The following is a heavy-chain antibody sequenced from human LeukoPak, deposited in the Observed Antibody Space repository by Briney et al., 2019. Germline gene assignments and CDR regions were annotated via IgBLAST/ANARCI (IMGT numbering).Heavy chain of an antibody. CDR2: IIPILGIA. V-gene: IGHV1-69*04. CDR1: GGTFSSYA. J-gene: IGHJ4*02. D-gene: IGHD2-15*01. Sequence: SVKVSCKASGGTFSSYAISWVRQAPGQGLEWMGRIIPILGIANYAQKFQGRVTITADKSTSTAYMELSSLRSEDTAVYYCAREGRRSSPADYWGQGTLVTVSS. CDR3: AREGRRSSPADY.